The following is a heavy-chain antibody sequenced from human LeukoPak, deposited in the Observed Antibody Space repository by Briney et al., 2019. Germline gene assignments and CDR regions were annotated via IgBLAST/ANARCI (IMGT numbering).Heavy chain of an antibody. CDR1: GGSFSGYY. J-gene: IGHJ6*03. Sequence: SETLSLTCAVYGGSFSGYYWSWIRQPPGKGLEWIGEINHSGSTNYNPSLKSRVTISVDTSKNQFSLKLTSVTAADTAVYYCARITRSPYDFWSGRASWYYMDVWGKGTTVTVSS. CDR3: ARITRSPYDFWSGRASWYYMDV. D-gene: IGHD3-3*01. CDR2: INHSGST. V-gene: IGHV4-34*01.